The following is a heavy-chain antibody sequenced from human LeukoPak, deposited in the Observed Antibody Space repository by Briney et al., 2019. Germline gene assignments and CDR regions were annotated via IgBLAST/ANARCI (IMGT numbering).Heavy chain of an antibody. D-gene: IGHD6-19*01. CDR1: GYTFTNYA. Sequence: GASVKVSCKASGYTFTNYAMNWVRQAPGQGLERMGWINTNTGNPTYAQGFTGEFVFSLDTSVNTAYLQISSLKAEDTAVYYCARDRVPAGLDAFDIWGQGTMVTVSS. J-gene: IGHJ3*02. V-gene: IGHV7-4-1*02. CDR2: INTNTGNP. CDR3: ARDRVPAGLDAFDI.